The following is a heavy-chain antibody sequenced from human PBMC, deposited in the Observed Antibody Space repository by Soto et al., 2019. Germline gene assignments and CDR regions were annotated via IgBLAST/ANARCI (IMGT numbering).Heavy chain of an antibody. CDR3: ARGRLYYYDSSGYYRHYYYYGMDV. CDR1: GGSFSGYY. Sequence: NPSETLSLTCAVYGGSFSGYYWSWIRQPPGKGLEWIGEINHSGSTNYNPSLKSRVTISVDTSKNQFSLKLSSVTAADTAVYYCARGRLYYYDSSGYYRHYYYYGMDVWGQGTTVTVSS. J-gene: IGHJ6*02. D-gene: IGHD3-22*01. CDR2: INHSGST. V-gene: IGHV4-34*01.